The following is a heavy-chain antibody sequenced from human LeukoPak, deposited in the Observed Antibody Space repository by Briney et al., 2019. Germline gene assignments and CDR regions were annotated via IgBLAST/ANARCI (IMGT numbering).Heavy chain of an antibody. D-gene: IGHD3-16*01. CDR3: ARGSGLWRGDAFDI. J-gene: IGHJ3*02. CDR2: IHTSGST. Sequence: SQTLSLTCTVSGGSISSGSYYWSWIRQPAGKGLEWIGRIHTSGSTNYNPSLKSRVTISVDTSKNQFSLKLSSVTAADTAVYYCARGSGLWRGDAFDIWGQGTMVTVSS. V-gene: IGHV4-61*02. CDR1: GGSISSGSYY.